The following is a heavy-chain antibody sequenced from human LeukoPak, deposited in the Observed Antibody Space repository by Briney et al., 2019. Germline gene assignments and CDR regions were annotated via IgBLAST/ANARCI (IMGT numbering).Heavy chain of an antibody. CDR1: GFSFSDYV. J-gene: IGHJ4*02. CDR3: ARARGDSSPASRYFDQ. Sequence: TGGSLRLSCAGSGFSFSDYVMHWVRQAPGKGLEWVALIATDGGERYYADSVKGRFTISRDNSKNTLYVQMNSLRAEDTAMYYCARARGDSSPASRYFDQWGQGALVTVSS. D-gene: IGHD5-18*01. CDR2: IATDGGER. V-gene: IGHV3-30-3*01.